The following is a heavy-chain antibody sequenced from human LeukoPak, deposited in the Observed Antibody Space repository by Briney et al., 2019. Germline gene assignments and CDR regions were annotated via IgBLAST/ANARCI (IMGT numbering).Heavy chain of an antibody. CDR3: ARDGSGGYRNRGVFDI. V-gene: IGHV3-53*01. D-gene: IGHD5-18*01. CDR1: GFTVSNNY. CDR2: LCSGGGT. Sequence: PGGSLRLSCAASGFTVSNNYINWVRQAPGKGLEWVSVLCSGGGTYYADSVKGRFTISSDNSKNTLYLQMNNLRAEDTAVYYCARDGSGGYRNRGVFDIWGQGTMVTVSS. J-gene: IGHJ3*02.